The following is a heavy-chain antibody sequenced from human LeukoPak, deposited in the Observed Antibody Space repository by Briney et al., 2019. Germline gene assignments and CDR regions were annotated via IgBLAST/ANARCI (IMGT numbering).Heavy chain of an antibody. Sequence: PGGSLRISSEASGFTFSSSGMHWVRQAPGKRLEWVAVIWYDGSDKYSADSVKGRFTISRDNSKNTLYLQMNSLRAEDTAVYYCASAPYGSGTFLDYWGQGTLVTVSS. J-gene: IGHJ4*02. D-gene: IGHD3-10*01. V-gene: IGHV3-33*01. CDR3: ASAPYGSGTFLDY. CDR2: IWYDGSDK. CDR1: GFTFSSSG.